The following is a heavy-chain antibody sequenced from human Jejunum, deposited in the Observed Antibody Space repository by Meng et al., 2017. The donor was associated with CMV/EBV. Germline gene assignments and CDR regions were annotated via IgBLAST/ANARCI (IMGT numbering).Heavy chain of an antibody. CDR3: AIEMSTYYFDY. CDR1: GYTFTSYA. CDR2: INAANGNT. Sequence: QVQLVQSGAEVKKPGASVKVSCKASGYTFTSYAIHWVRQAPGQRLEWMGWINAANGNTKYSQKFQGRVTITKDTSASTVYMDLSSLRSEDTAVHYCAIEMSTYYFDYWGQGTLVTVSS. D-gene: IGHD5/OR15-5a*01. V-gene: IGHV1-3*01. J-gene: IGHJ4*02.